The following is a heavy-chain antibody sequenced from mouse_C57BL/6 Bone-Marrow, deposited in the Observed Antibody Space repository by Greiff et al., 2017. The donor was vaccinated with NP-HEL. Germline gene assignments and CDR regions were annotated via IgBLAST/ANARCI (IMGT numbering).Heavy chain of an antibody. CDR2: ISNGGGST. Sequence: EVQRVESGGGLVQPGGSLKLSCAASGFTFSDYYMYWVRQTPEKRLEWVAYISNGGGSTYYPDTVKGRFTISRDNAKNTLYLQMSRLKSEDTAMYYCARQVATPWYFDVWGTGTTVTVSS. V-gene: IGHV5-12*01. CDR1: GFTFSDYY. D-gene: IGHD1-1*02. CDR3: ARQVATPWYFDV. J-gene: IGHJ1*03.